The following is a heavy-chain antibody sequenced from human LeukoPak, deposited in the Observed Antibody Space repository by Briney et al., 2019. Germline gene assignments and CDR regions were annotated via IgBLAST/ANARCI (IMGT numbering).Heavy chain of an antibody. J-gene: IGHJ6*03. V-gene: IGHV1-2*02. CDR2: INPNSGGT. Sequence: ASVKVSCKASGYTFTGYYMHWVRQAPGQGLEWMGWINPNSGGTNHAQKFQGRVTMTRDTSISTAYMELSRLRSDDTAVYYCARAPSKYYDILTGYWFPYYYYYMDVWGKGTTVTVSS. D-gene: IGHD3-9*01. CDR1: GYTFTGYY. CDR3: ARAPSKYYDILTGYWFPYYYYYMDV.